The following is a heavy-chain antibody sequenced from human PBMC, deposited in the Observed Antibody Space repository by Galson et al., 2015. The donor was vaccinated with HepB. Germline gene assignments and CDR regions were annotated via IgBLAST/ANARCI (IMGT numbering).Heavy chain of an antibody. D-gene: IGHD4-17*01. CDR2: IYRDGSTT. J-gene: IGHJ5*01. CDR3: ARESGFGDFGLWFDP. CDR1: GFTFSSYA. V-gene: IGHV3-74*01. Sequence: SLRLSCAASGFTFSSYAMHWVRQAPGKGLVWVSCIYRDGSTTNYADSVKGRFTISRDNAKNTFYLQMNSLRAEDTAVYYCARESGFGDFGLWFDPWGQENLVTVCS.